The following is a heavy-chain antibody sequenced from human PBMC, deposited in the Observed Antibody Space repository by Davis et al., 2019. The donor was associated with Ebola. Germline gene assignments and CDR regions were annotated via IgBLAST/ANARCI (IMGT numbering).Heavy chain of an antibody. D-gene: IGHD5-12*01. Sequence: PSETLSLTCTVSGVSISSSGQYWGWIRQPPGKGLEWIGSIYYTGNTYYKSSLKSRVTISEDTSQNQFSLKLSSVTPEDTAIYYCARGWLRTGFDYWGQGTLVTVSS. CDR1: GVSISSSGQY. V-gene: IGHV4-39*01. CDR3: ARGWLRTGFDY. J-gene: IGHJ4*02. CDR2: IYYTGNT.